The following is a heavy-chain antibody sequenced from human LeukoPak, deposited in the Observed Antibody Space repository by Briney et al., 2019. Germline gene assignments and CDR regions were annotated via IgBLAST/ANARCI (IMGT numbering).Heavy chain of an antibody. V-gene: IGHV4-59*12. Sequence: SETLSLTCSVSGGSISTYYWSWIRQPPGKGLEWIGYIYYSGSSNYNPSLKSRVTNSVDTSKNQFSLKLSSVTAADTAVYYCAREFRWLSPFDPWGQGALVTVSS. CDR2: IYYSGSS. CDR3: AREFRWLSPFDP. J-gene: IGHJ5*02. CDR1: GGSISTYY. D-gene: IGHD5-18*01.